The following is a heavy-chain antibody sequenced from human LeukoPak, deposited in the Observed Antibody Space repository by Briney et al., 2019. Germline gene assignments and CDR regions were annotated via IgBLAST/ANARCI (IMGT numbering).Heavy chain of an antibody. J-gene: IGHJ4*02. CDR2: IYYSGST. CDR1: GGSISNYY. CDR3: ARDVHYDSSAYYFDY. D-gene: IGHD3-22*01. Sequence: SETLSLTCTVSGGSISNYYWSWIRQSPGKGLEWIGYIYYSGSTNYNPSLKSRVTLSVDTSNNQFSLKLSSVTAADTAVYFCARDVHYDSSAYYFDYWGQGTLVTVSS. V-gene: IGHV4-59*01.